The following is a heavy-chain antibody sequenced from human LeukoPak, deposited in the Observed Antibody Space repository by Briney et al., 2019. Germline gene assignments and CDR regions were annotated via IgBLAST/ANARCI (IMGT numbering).Heavy chain of an antibody. CDR1: GFTFSSYS. CDR3: ATQRDGCSHDAFDI. D-gene: IGHD5-24*01. J-gene: IGHJ3*02. V-gene: IGHV3-21*01. CDR2: ISSSSSYI. Sequence: RPGGSLRLSCAASGFTFSSYSMNWVRQAPGKGLEWVSSISSSSSYIYYADSVKGRFTISRDNAKNSLYLQMNSLRAEDTAVYYCATQRDGCSHDAFDIWGQGTMVTVSS.